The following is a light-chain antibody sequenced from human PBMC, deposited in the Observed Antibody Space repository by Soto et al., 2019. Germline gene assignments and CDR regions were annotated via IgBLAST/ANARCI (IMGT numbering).Light chain of an antibody. J-gene: IGKJ1*01. Sequence: EIVLTQSPGTLSLSPGERATLSCRASQSVGSTYLAWYQQKPGRAPRLVIYGTSTRATDMSDRFSGSGSGTDFTLTISELEPEDFAVYYCQQYYSAPATFGQGTKVEIK. CDR1: QSVGSTY. CDR3: QQYYSAPAT. CDR2: GTS. V-gene: IGKV3-20*01.